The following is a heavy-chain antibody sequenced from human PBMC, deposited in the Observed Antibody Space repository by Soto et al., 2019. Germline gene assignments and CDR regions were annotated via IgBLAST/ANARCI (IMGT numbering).Heavy chain of an antibody. Sequence: PGGSLRLSCAASGFSLSTYWMSWVRQAPGRGLEWVATIRQDGGETHYVDYVKGRFSISRDNAMNSLYLQMNSLRAEDTAVYYCARAPADCSGGSCYFPGYWGQGTLVTVSS. CDR3: ARAPADCSGGSCYFPGY. V-gene: IGHV3-7*01. J-gene: IGHJ4*02. D-gene: IGHD2-15*01. CDR2: IRQDGGET. CDR1: GFSLSTYW.